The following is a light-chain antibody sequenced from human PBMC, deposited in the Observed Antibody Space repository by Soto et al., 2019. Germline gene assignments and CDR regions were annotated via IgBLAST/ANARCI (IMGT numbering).Light chain of an antibody. CDR3: QQYYNWPRT. Sequence: EIVLTQSPGSLSLSPGERVTLSCRASQSVSSSYLAWYQQKPGQAPRLLIYGASTRATGIPARFSGSGSGTEFTLSISSLQSEDFAVYYCQQYYNWPRTFGQGTKVDI. CDR2: GAS. V-gene: IGKV3-15*01. J-gene: IGKJ1*01. CDR1: QSVSSSY.